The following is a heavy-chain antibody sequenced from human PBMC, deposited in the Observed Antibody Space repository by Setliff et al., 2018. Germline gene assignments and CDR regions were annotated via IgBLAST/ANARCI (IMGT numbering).Heavy chain of an antibody. Sequence: SETLSLTFTVSGGSISSYYWSWIRQPAGKGLEWIGHIYIGGSANYNPSLKSRVTMSIDTSKNQFSLKLNSVTAADMAVYYCAREQWLDPPGYYYMDVWAKGTTVTVS. V-gene: IGHV4-4*07. J-gene: IGHJ6*03. CDR1: GGSISSYY. CDR2: IYIGGSA. D-gene: IGHD6-19*01. CDR3: AREQWLDPPGYYYMDV.